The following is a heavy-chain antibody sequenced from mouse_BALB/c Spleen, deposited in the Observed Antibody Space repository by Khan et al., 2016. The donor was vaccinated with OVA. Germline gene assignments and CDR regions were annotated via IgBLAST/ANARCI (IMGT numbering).Heavy chain of an antibody. V-gene: IGHV5-6*01. J-gene: IGHJ3*01. Sequence: EVELVESGGDLMKPGGSLKLSCAASGFTFSTYGMSWVRQTPDKSLEWVATINSGGYYTYYPDSVQGRFTVSRNNARNTLYLQMSSLKSEDTAMYYCESHLTGSFAYWGKGTLVTVSA. CDR1: GFTFSTYG. CDR2: INSGGYYT. CDR3: ESHLTGSFAY.